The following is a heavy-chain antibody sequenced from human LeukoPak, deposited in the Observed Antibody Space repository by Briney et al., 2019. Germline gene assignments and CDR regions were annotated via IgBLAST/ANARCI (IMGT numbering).Heavy chain of an antibody. CDR1: GGSISSSSNY. D-gene: IGHD6-6*01. CDR2: IYYSGTT. J-gene: IGHJ6*03. V-gene: IGHV4-39*07. CDR3: ARDFSSSSTVYYYYYMDV. Sequence: SETLSLTCTVPGGSISSSSNYWGWIRQPPGKGLEWIGSIYYSGTTYYNPSLKSRVTISLDTSKNQFSLKLSSVTAADTAIYYCARDFSSSSTVYYYYYMDVWGKGTTVTVSS.